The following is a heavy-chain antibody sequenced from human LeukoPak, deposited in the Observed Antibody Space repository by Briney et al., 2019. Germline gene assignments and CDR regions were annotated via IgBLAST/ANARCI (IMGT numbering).Heavy chain of an antibody. V-gene: IGHV1-3*04. CDR2: INTGNGKT. CDR3: AREGRETDGWYFDF. D-gene: IGHD1-14*01. J-gene: IGHJ2*01. Sequence: ASVKVSCKASGYTFINYAIHWVRQAPGQRPEWMGWINTGNGKTKYSQKFQHRVTITRDTSASTVYMELSSLRSEDTAVYYCAREGRETDGWYFDFWGRGTPVTASS. CDR1: GYTFINYA.